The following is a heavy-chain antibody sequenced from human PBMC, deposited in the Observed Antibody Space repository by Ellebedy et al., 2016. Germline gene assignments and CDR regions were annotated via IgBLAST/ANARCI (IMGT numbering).Heavy chain of an antibody. V-gene: IGHV5-51*01. J-gene: IGHJ4*02. Sequence: GESLKISCKGSGYSFSYYWIGWVRQMLGKGLEWMGIIFPGDSDTRYSPSFQGLVTISADKSISTAHLQWSSLKASDTAMYYCAKARRDRGRIIGYYFDYWGQGTLVTVPS. CDR1: GYSFSYYW. D-gene: IGHD3-10*01. CDR3: AKARRDRGRIIGYYFDY. CDR2: IFPGDSDT.